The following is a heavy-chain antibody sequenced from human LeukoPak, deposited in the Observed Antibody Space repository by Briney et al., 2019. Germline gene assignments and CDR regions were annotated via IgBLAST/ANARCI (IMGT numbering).Heavy chain of an antibody. CDR1: GFTFSSYG. V-gene: IGHV3-30*02. J-gene: IGHJ4*02. CDR2: IRYDGSNK. CDR3: AREAITMIGQANFDY. Sequence: QPGGSLRLSCAASGFTFSSYGMHWVRQAPGKGLEWVAFIRYDGSNKYYADSVKGRFTISRDNSKNTLYLQMNSLRAEDTAVYYCAREAITMIGQANFDYWGQGTLVTVSS. D-gene: IGHD3-22*01.